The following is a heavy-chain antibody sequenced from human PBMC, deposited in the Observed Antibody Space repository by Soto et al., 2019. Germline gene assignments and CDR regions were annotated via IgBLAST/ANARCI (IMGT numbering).Heavy chain of an antibody. CDR1: GFTFSSYS. CDR2: ISSSSSTI. V-gene: IGHV3-48*01. CDR3: ASIDYDNWFAP. J-gene: IGHJ5*02. Sequence: GGSLRLSCAASGFTFSSYSMNWVRQAPGKGLEWVSYISSSSSTIYYADSVKGRFTISRDNAKNSLYLQMNSLRAEDTAVYYCASIDYDNWFAPCGQGTLVTVSS. D-gene: IGHD4-17*01.